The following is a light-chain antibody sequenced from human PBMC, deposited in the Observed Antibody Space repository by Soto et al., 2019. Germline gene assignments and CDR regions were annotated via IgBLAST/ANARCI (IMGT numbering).Light chain of an antibody. CDR3: QQYNTYSKT. CDR1: QSIGRW. J-gene: IGKJ1*01. CDR2: DAS. Sequence: DIQMTQSPSTLSASVGDRVTITCRASQSIGRWLAWYQQKPGKAPKLPIYDASSLESGVPSRFSGSGSGTEFTLTISSLQPDDFATYYCQQYNTYSKTFGQGTKADIK. V-gene: IGKV1-5*01.